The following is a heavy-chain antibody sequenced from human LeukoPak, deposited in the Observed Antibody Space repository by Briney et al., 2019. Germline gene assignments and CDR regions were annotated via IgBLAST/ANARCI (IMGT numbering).Heavy chain of an antibody. J-gene: IGHJ4*02. CDR3: ARDLFAYCGGDCYSPFDY. V-gene: IGHV1-46*03. CDR1: GYTFTSYY. Sequence: ASVKVSCKAPGYTFTSYYMHWVRQAPGQGLEWMGIINPSGGSTSYAQKFQGRVTMTRDTSTSTVYMELSSLRSEDTAVYYCARDLFAYCGGDCYSPFDYWGQGTLVTVSS. D-gene: IGHD2-21*01. CDR2: INPSGGST.